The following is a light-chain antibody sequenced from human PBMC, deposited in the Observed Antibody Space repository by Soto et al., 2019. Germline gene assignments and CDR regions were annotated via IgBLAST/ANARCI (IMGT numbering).Light chain of an antibody. CDR1: QSVSSSY. J-gene: IGKJ1*01. V-gene: IGKV3-20*01. CDR2: GAS. CDR3: QQYGRSWWT. Sequence: EIVLTQSPGTLSLSPGERATLSCRTSQSVSSSYLAWYQQKPGQAPGLLIYGASSRATGIPDRFSGSGSGTDFTLIISRLEPEDFAVYYCQQYGRSWWTFGQGTKVEIK.